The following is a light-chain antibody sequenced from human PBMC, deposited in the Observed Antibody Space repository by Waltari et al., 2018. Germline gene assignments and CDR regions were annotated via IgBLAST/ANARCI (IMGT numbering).Light chain of an antibody. V-gene: IGLV1-40*01. CDR3: QSYDISLNGWV. Sequence: QSVLTQPPSVSGAPGQRVPISCTGNSPTIGTGYEVHWYQQFPGTAPRLLIFDNMDRPSRGPDRFSGYKSGTSASRAITGLQAEDEADYYCQSYDISLNGWVFGGGTKLTVL. J-gene: IGLJ3*02. CDR2: DNM. CDR1: SPTIGTGYE.